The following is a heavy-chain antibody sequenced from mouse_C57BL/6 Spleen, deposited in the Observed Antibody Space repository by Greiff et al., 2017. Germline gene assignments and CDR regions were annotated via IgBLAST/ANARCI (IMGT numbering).Heavy chain of an antibody. J-gene: IGHJ2*01. CDR2: INPSTGGT. CDR3: ARNSNYDYFDY. CDR1: GYSFTGYY. D-gene: IGHD2-5*01. Sequence: VHVKQSGPELVKPGASVKISCKASGYSFTGYYMHWVKQSSEKSLEWIGEINPSTGGTSYIQKFKGKATLTVDKSSSTAYMQLKSLTSEDSAVYYCARNSNYDYFDYWGQGTTLTVSS. V-gene: IGHV1-43*01.